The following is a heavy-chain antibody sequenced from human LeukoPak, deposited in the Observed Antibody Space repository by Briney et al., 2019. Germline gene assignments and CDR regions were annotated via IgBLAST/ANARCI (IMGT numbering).Heavy chain of an antibody. D-gene: IGHD4-23*01. CDR2: INPNSGGT. CDR1: GYTFTGYY. Sequence: ASVKVSCKASGYTFTGYYMHWVRQAPGQGLEWMGRINPNSGGTSYAQKFQGRVTMTRDTSISTAYMELSRLRSGDTAVYYCARESPTMVVTPDYWGQGTLVTVSS. J-gene: IGHJ4*02. CDR3: ARESPTMVVTPDY. V-gene: IGHV1-2*06.